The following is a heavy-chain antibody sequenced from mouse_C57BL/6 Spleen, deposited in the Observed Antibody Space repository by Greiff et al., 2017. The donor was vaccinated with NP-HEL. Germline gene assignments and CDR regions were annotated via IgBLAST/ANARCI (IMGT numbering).Heavy chain of an antibody. V-gene: IGHV1-80*01. Sequence: VQLQQSGAELVKPGASVKLSCKASGYAFSSYWMNWVKQRPGKGLEWIGQIYPGDGDTNYNGKFKGKATLTADKSSSTAYMQLSNLTTEDSEVYVCARHYGPKDWDFDVWGTGTTVTVAS. J-gene: IGHJ1*03. CDR3: ARHYGPKDWDFDV. CDR1: GYAFSSYW. CDR2: IYPGDGDT. D-gene: IGHD1-2*01.